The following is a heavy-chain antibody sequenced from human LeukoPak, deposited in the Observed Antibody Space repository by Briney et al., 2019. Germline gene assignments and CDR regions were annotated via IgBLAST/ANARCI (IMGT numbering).Heavy chain of an antibody. CDR3: ARLQWLVRGFDY. CDR2: INHSGST. D-gene: IGHD6-19*01. CDR1: GGSFSGYY. J-gene: IGHJ4*02. Sequence: TPSETLSLTCAVYGGSFSGYYWSWVRQPPGKGLEWIGEINHSGSTNYNPSLKSRVTISVDTSKNQFSLKLSSVIAADTAVYYCARLQWLVRGFDYWGQGTLVTVSS. V-gene: IGHV4-34*01.